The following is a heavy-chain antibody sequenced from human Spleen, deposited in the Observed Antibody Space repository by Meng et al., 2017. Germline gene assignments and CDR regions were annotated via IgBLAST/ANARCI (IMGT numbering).Heavy chain of an antibody. CDR1: GFTFSSYA. Sequence: GESLKISCVASGFTFSSYAMSWVRQAPGKGLEWVSTISGRGGSTYYADSVKGRFTISRDTSKNTLYLQMNSLRAEDTAVYHCAKGWNLGNDWGQGTLVTVSS. CDR3: AKGWNLGND. J-gene: IGHJ4*02. CDR2: ISGRGGST. V-gene: IGHV3-23*01. D-gene: IGHD3-16*01.